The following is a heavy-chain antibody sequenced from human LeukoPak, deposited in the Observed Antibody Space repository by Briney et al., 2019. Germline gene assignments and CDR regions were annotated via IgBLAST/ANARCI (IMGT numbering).Heavy chain of an antibody. CDR2: IYYSGST. CDR1: GGSISSYY. CDR3: ARGYYDSSGYYLLGYYYYGMTS. D-gene: IGHD3-22*01. J-gene: IGHJ6*02. V-gene: IGHV4-59*01. Sequence: SETLSLTCTVSGGSISSYYWSWIRQPPGKGLEWIGYIYYSGSTNYNPSLKSRVTISVDTSKNQFSLKLSSVTAADTAVYYCARGYYDSSGYYLLGYYYYGMTSGAKGPRSPSP.